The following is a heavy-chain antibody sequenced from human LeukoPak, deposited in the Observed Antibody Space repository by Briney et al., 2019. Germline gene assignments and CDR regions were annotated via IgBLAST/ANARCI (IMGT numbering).Heavy chain of an antibody. CDR1: GFTFSTYA. CDR3: AKRPSESCANGGCYFDS. CDR2: LNDGGGDA. D-gene: IGHD2-8*01. Sequence: WGYLRCYGGGYGFTFSTYAMARVRHAQGHGLEWVSSLNDGGGDAYYADSVKGRFTISRDNRKNILFLQMSSLRAEDTAAYYCAKRPSESCANGGCYFDSWGQGTLVTVSP. J-gene: IGHJ4*02. V-gene: IGHV3-23*01.